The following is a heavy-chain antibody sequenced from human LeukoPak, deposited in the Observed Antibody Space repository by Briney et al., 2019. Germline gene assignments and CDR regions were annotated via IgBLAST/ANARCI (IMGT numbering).Heavy chain of an antibody. CDR1: GGSFSGYY. CDR2: INHSGST. Sequence: SETLSLTCAVYGGSFSGYYWSWIRQPPGKGLEWIGEINHSGSTNYSPSLKSRVTISVDTSKNQFSLKLSSVTAADTAVYYCARRGSIAAHFDYWGQRTLVTVSS. J-gene: IGHJ4*02. D-gene: IGHD6-6*01. CDR3: ARRGSIAAHFDY. V-gene: IGHV4-34*01.